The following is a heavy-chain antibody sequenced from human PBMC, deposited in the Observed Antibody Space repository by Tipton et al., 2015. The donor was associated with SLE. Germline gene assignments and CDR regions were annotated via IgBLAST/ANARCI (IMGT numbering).Heavy chain of an antibody. CDR2: IYNSGST. CDR3: ARDPAVYYYDSRRTLKYYYHSLDV. Sequence: LSLTCSISGGSISSYYWTWIRQPPGKGLEWIGNIYNSGSTNYNPSLKSRVTISLDTSKNQFSLKLSSVTAADTAVYYCARDPAVYYYDSRRTLKYYYHSLDVWGQGTTVTVSS. J-gene: IGHJ6*02. D-gene: IGHD3-22*01. V-gene: IGHV4-59*01. CDR1: GGSISSYY.